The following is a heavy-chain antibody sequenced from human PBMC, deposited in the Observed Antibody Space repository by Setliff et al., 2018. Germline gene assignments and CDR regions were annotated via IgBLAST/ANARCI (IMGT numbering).Heavy chain of an antibody. CDR2: MNPNSGNT. Sequence: GASVKVSCKASGYTFTNYDINWVRQATGQGLEWIGWMNPNSGNTGYAQKFQGRVTITRDTAISTAYMELGSLRSEDTAVYYCARRPGYRSAHSNESYWGQGTLVTVSS. J-gene: IGHJ4*02. CDR1: GYTFTNYD. V-gene: IGHV1-8*01. CDR3: ARRPGYRSAHSNESY. D-gene: IGHD3-16*02.